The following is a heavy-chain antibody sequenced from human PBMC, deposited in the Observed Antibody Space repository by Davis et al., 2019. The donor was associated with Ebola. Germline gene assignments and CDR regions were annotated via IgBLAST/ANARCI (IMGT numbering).Heavy chain of an antibody. CDR1: GFTFSSYG. Sequence: PGGSLRLPCAASGFTFSSYGMHWVRQAPGKGLEWVAVIWYDGSNKYYADSVKGRFTISRDNSKNTLYLQMNSLRAEDTAVYYCAKDRRIVVVPAAIALDYWGQGTLVTVSS. D-gene: IGHD2-2*02. CDR3: AKDRRIVVVPAAIALDY. V-gene: IGHV3-33*06. J-gene: IGHJ4*02. CDR2: IWYDGSNK.